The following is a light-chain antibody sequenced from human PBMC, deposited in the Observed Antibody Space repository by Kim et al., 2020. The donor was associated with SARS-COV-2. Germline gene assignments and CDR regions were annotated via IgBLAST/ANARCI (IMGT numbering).Light chain of an antibody. CDR1: QSIRSH. Sequence: ASLGDRVTITCRASQSIRSHLNWYQQKPGKAPKFLIYSASSLESGVPPRFSGSGSGTDFTLTISSLQPEDFATYYCQQSYSTPRTFGQGTKVDIK. CDR2: SAS. J-gene: IGKJ1*01. V-gene: IGKV1-39*01. CDR3: QQSYSTPRT.